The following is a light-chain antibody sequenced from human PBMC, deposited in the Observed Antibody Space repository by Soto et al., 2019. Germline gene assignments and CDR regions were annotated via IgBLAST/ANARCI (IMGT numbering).Light chain of an antibody. Sequence: EIVLTQSPGALSLSPGERVTLSCSASQIVSSRYLAWYQQRPGQAPRILIYGASTRSTGIPDMFSGGASGTDFTLTISRLEPEDVAVYYCHQYGTSPPGYTFGQGTKLASK. CDR2: GAS. CDR1: QIVSSRY. J-gene: IGKJ2*01. CDR3: HQYGTSPPGYT. V-gene: IGKV3-20*01.